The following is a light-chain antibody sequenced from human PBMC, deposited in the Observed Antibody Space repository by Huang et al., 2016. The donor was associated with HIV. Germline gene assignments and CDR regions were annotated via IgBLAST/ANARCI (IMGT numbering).Light chain of an antibody. Sequence: EIVLTQSPGPLSLSPGEGVTLSCRTSQTFSSSSLAWYLQQPGQSPRLLIYGTSTRATGIPQRFSCSGSGTDFTLTINKLEFEDFAVYYCQQFVKSPPMFTFGQGTKLEIK. CDR2: GTS. CDR1: QTFSSSS. CDR3: QQFVKSPPMFT. V-gene: IGKV3-20*01. J-gene: IGKJ2*01.